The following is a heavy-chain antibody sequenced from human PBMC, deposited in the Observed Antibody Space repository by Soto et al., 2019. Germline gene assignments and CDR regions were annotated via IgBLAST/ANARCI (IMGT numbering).Heavy chain of an antibody. CDR3: ARVPRGSFDYDSSGYTMDY. Sequence: PSETLSLTCTVSGGSISSGGYYWSWFRQHPGKGLEWIGYIYYSGSTYYNPSLKSRVTISVDTSKNQFSLKLSSVTAADTAVYYCARVPRGSFDYDSSGYTMDYWGQGTLVTVSS. D-gene: IGHD3-22*01. CDR2: IYYSGST. CDR1: GGSISSGGYY. V-gene: IGHV4-31*03. J-gene: IGHJ4*02.